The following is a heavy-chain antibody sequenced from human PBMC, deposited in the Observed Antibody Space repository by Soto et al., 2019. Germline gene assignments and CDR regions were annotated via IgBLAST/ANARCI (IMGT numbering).Heavy chain of an antibody. D-gene: IGHD3-3*01. V-gene: IGHV3-30*18. CDR1: GFTFSSYG. Sequence: QPGGSLRLSCAASGFTFSSYGMHWVRQAPGKGLEWVAVISYDGSNKYYADSVKGRFTISRDNSKNTLYLQMNGLRAEDTAVYYCAKEKNDFWSGGAFDYWGQGTLVTVSS. J-gene: IGHJ4*02. CDR3: AKEKNDFWSGGAFDY. CDR2: ISYDGSNK.